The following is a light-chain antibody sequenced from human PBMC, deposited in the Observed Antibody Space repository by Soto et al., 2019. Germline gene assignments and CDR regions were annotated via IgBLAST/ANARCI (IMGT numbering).Light chain of an antibody. J-gene: IGLJ1*01. CDR1: SSDVGSYNG. V-gene: IGLV2-18*02. CDR2: DVS. CDR3: SSYTSSSTYV. Sequence: QSALAQPPSVXGSPGQSVTISCTGTSSDVGSYNGVSWYQQPPGTAPKLMIYDVSNRPSGVPDRFSGSKSGNTASLTISGLQAEDEGDYYCSSYTSSSTYVFGTGTKVTVL.